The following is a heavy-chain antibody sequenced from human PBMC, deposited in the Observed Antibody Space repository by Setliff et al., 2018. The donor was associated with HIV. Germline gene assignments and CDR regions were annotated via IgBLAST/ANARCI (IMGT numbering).Heavy chain of an antibody. CDR3: ARGKTWLRFLDY. V-gene: IGHV1-18*01. CDR1: GYTFNNYG. CDR2: INTHSGYT. Sequence: ASVKVSCKASGYTFNNYGISWVRQTPGQGLEWMGWINTHSGYTNYAQNVQGRVTVTMDTSTSTAYMELRSLKADDTAVYYCARGKTWLRFLDYWGQGTLVTVSS. D-gene: IGHD5-12*01. J-gene: IGHJ4*02.